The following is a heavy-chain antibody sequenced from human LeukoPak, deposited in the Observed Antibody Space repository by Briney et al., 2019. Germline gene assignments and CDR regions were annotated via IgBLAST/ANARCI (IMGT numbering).Heavy chain of an antibody. J-gene: IGHJ4*02. Sequence: QPGGSLRLSCAASGFTFSSYAMSWVRQAPGKGLEWVSAIRGSGGSTYYADSVKGRFTISRDNSKNTLYLQMNSLRAEDTAVYYCAKKKGSGYYPAFDYWGQGTLVTVSS. D-gene: IGHD3-22*01. CDR3: AKKKGSGYYPAFDY. CDR2: IRGSGGST. V-gene: IGHV3-23*01. CDR1: GFTFSSYA.